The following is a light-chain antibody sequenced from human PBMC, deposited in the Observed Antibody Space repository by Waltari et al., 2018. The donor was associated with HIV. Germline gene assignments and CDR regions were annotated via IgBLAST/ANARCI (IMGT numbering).Light chain of an antibody. CDR3: TSFTSNFTVM. Sequence: QSALTQPASVSGSPGQSVTISCTGSTSDFGLYNFISWYQQHPGGVPKVVISDVSSRPSGVSSRSAGAKSGNTASLTISWLQAEDEADYYCTSFTSNFTVMFGGGTKVTVL. CDR1: TSDFGLYNF. J-gene: IGLJ3*02. V-gene: IGLV2-14*03. CDR2: DVS.